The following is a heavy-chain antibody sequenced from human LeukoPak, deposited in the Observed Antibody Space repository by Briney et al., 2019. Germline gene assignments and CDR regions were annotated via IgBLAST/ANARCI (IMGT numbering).Heavy chain of an antibody. D-gene: IGHD1-26*01. Sequence: GASVKVSCKASGYTFTSYYMHWVRQAPGQGLEWMGIINPSGGSTSYAQKFQGRVTMTEDTSTDTAYMELSSLRSEDTAVYYCASNSGSYDYWGQGTLVTVSS. CDR2: INPSGGST. V-gene: IGHV1-46*01. CDR3: ASNSGSYDY. J-gene: IGHJ4*02. CDR1: GYTFTSYY.